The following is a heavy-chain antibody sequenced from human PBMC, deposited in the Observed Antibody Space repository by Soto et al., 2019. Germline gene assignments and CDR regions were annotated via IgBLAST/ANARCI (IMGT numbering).Heavy chain of an antibody. Sequence: SETLSLTCTVSGGSIGSYYWSWIRQPPGKGLEWIEYIYYSGSTNYNPSLKSRVTISVDTSKNQFSLKLSSVTAADTAVYYCARGMTTVTTFDYWGQGTLVTVSS. CDR3: ARGMTTVTTFDY. V-gene: IGHV4-59*08. J-gene: IGHJ4*02. CDR2: IYYSGST. D-gene: IGHD4-17*01. CDR1: GGSIGSYY.